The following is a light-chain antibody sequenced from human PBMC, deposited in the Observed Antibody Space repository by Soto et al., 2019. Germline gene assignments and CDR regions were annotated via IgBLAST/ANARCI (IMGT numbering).Light chain of an antibody. Sequence: VVLTQSPGTLSLSPGERTTLSCRASQSISRYLACYQQKPGQAPRFLIYGASTRATGIPARFSGSGSGTEFTLTISSLQSEDLAVYYCQQYDNWPRTFGGGTKVDIK. V-gene: IGKV3D-15*01. CDR1: QSISRY. CDR2: GAS. J-gene: IGKJ4*02. CDR3: QQYDNWPRT.